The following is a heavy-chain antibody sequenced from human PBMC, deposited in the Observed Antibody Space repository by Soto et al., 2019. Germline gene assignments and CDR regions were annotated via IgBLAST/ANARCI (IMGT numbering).Heavy chain of an antibody. CDR3: ASAPQLAAAAKGGGS. Sequence: QVQLVQSGAEVKKPGSSVKVSCKASGGTFSSYAISWVRQAPGQGLEWMGGIFPIFGTANYAQRFQGRITITADESTITAYMELRSLRSEDTAVYYCASAPQLAAAAKGGGSWGQGTLVTVSS. J-gene: IGHJ5*02. V-gene: IGHV1-69*12. D-gene: IGHD6-13*01. CDR2: IFPIFGTA. CDR1: GGTFSSYA.